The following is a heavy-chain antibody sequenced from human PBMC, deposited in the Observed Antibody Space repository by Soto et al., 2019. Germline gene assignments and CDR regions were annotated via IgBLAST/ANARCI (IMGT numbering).Heavy chain of an antibody. CDR3: AMAGYCTNGVCHSFYYFGMDV. V-gene: IGHV3-30*03. CDR1: GFTFSTYG. Sequence: QVQLVESGGGVVQPGRSLRLSCAASGFTFSTYGMHWVRQAPGKGLEWVAVISSDGSKIYYADSGKGRFTISRDNSKNTLYLKMNSLRAEDTAVYYCAMAGYCTNGVCHSFYYFGMDVWGQGTTVTVSS. J-gene: IGHJ6*02. D-gene: IGHD2-8*01. CDR2: ISSDGSKI.